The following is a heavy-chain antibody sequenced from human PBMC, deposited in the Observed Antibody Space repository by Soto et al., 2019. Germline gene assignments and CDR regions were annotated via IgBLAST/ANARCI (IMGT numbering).Heavy chain of an antibody. V-gene: IGHV4-59*08. CDR3: ARQRRDFYY. CDR1: GGSVSDYY. CDR2: IFSSGST. Sequence: QVQLQESGPGLVKPSETLSLACTVSGGSVSDYYWSWIRQPPGKGLQWIGYIFSSGSTNYNPSLKSRVTISVDTSKNQFSLNLSSVTAADTAVYYCARQRRDFYYLGQGSLVTVSS. J-gene: IGHJ4*02.